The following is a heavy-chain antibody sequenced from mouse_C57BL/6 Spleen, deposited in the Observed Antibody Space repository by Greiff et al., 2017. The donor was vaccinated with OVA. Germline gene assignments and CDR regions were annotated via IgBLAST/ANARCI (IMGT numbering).Heavy chain of an antibody. V-gene: IGHV1-61*01. CDR1: GYTFTSYW. CDR3: RRRGLRRDYYAMDY. CDR2: IYPSDSET. J-gene: IGHJ4*01. D-gene: IGHD2-2*01. Sequence: QVQLQQPGAELVRPGSSVKLSCKASGYTFTSYWMDWVKQRPGQGLEWIGNIYPSDSETHYNQKFKDKATLTVDKSSSTAYMQLSSLTSEDSAVYYCRRRGLRRDYYAMDYWGQGTSVTVSS.